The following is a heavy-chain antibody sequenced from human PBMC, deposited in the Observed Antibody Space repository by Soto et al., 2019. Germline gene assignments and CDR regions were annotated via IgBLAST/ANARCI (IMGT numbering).Heavy chain of an antibody. CDR1: GGSISSYY. CDR3: AGFAPNISSSWLYYYCYYLDV. V-gene: IGHV4-59*01. CDR2: IYYRGST. D-gene: IGHD6-13*01. Sequence: QVQLQESGPGLVKPSETLSLTCTVSGGSISSYYWSWIRQPPGKGLEWIGYIYYRGSTNYNPSLKSRVTISVDTSKKQFSLKRRSVTAADTAVYYCAGFAPNISSSWLYYYCYYLDVWGKGTTVTVSS. J-gene: IGHJ6*03.